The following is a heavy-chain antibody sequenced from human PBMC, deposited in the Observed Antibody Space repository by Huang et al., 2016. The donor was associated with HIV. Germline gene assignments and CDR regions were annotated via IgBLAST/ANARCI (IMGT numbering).Heavy chain of an antibody. CDR3: ARTEYSRSAVNWFDP. D-gene: IGHD6-6*01. V-gene: IGHV1-69*01. CDR2: IIPILGTA. CDR1: GGTFSSYA. J-gene: IGHJ5*02. Sequence: QVQLVQSGAEVKKPGSSVKVSCKASGGTFSSYAISWVRQAPGQGLEWMGGIIPILGTANYAQKFQGRVTITADESTTTAYMELSSLRSEDTAVYYCARTEYSRSAVNWFDPWGQGTLVTVSS.